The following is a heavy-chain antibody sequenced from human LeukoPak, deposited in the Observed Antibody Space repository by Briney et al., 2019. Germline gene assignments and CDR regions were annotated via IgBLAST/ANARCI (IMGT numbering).Heavy chain of an antibody. Sequence: SETLSLTCTVSGGSISSYYWSWIRQPPGKGLEWIGYIYYSGSTNYNPSLKSRVTISVDTSKNQFSLKLSSVIAADTAVYYCARTLGELSLFFDYWGQGTLVTVSS. V-gene: IGHV4-59*01. CDR1: GGSISSYY. D-gene: IGHD3-16*02. J-gene: IGHJ4*02. CDR2: IYYSGST. CDR3: ARTLGELSLFFDY.